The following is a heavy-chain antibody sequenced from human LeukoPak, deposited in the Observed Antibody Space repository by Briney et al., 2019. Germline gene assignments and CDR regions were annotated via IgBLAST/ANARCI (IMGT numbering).Heavy chain of an antibody. D-gene: IGHD7-27*01. V-gene: IGHV4-4*07. Sequence: SETLSLTCTVSGDSISSYYWSWLRQPAGKGLEGIGRIYNSGSTNYNPSLKSRVPMSVDTSKNQFSLRLSSVSAADTAVYYCARTKSGYYFMDVWGKGTTVTVSS. CDR1: GDSISSYY. J-gene: IGHJ6*03. CDR3: ARTKSGYYFMDV. CDR2: IYNSGST.